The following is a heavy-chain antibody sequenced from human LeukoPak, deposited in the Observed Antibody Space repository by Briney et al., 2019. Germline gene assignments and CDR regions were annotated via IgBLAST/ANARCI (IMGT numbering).Heavy chain of an antibody. CDR1: GYTFTNYD. Sequence: ASVKVSCKASGYTFTNYDINWVRQATGQGLEWMGWMNPNSGNTGYAHKFQGRVTMTRNTSISTAYMELSSLRSDDTAVYYCARLPPRDQLLYDYWGQGTLVTVSS. CDR2: MNPNSGNT. CDR3: ARLPPRDQLLYDY. D-gene: IGHD2-2*02. J-gene: IGHJ4*02. V-gene: IGHV1-8*01.